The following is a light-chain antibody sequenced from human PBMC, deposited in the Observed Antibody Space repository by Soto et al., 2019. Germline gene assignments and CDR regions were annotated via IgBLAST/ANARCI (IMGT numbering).Light chain of an antibody. Sequence: EIVLTQSPGTLSLSPGERVTLSCRASQSVSRSYLAWFQQKPGQAPRLLIYGASSRATGIPDRFSGSGSGADFTLTISRLEPEDCAVYYCQQYRSSPLTFGGGTKVEIK. CDR3: QQYRSSPLT. CDR1: QSVSRSY. CDR2: GAS. J-gene: IGKJ4*01. V-gene: IGKV3-20*01.